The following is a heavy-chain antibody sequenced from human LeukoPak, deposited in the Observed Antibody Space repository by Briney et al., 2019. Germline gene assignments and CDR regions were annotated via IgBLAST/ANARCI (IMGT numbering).Heavy chain of an antibody. D-gene: IGHD2-2*01. J-gene: IGHJ4*02. V-gene: IGHV4-34*01. CDR3: ARAAGGRYCSSTSCYAIDY. Sequence: SETLSLTCAVYGGSFSGYYWSWIRQPPGKGLEWIGEISHSGSTNYNPSLKSRVTISVDTSKNQFSLKLSSVTAADTAVYYCARAAGGRYCSSTSCYAIDYWGQGTLVTVSS. CDR2: ISHSGST. CDR1: GGSFSGYY.